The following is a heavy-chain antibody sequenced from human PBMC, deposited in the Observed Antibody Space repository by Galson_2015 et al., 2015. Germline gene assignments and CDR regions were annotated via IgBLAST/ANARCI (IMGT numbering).Heavy chain of an antibody. Sequence: SLRLSCAASRFTFSGYAMSWVRQAPGKGLEWVSGITSSSGRIYYADSVKGRFTISRDNSKNTLYLQMNSLRGDDTAVYYCAKGGSYCSGGNCYGVFDSWGQGTLVTVSS. D-gene: IGHD2-15*01. CDR3: AKGGSYCSGGNCYGVFDS. CDR1: RFTFSGYA. J-gene: IGHJ4*02. CDR2: ITSSSGRI. V-gene: IGHV3-23*01.